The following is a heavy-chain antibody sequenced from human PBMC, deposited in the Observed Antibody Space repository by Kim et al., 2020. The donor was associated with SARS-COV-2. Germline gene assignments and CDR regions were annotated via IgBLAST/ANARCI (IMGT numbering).Heavy chain of an antibody. CDR1: GFTFSSYA. Sequence: GGSLRLSCAASGFTFSSYAMSWVRQAPGKGLEWVSAISGSGGSTYYADSVKGRFTISRDNSKNTLYLQMNSLRAEDTAVYYCANYFKYIQGWTQAQNYDFWSGYYRDHDAFDIWGQGTMVTVSS. J-gene: IGHJ3*02. D-gene: IGHD3-3*01. CDR3: ANYFKYIQGWTQAQNYDFWSGYYRDHDAFDI. CDR2: ISGSGGST. V-gene: IGHV3-23*01.